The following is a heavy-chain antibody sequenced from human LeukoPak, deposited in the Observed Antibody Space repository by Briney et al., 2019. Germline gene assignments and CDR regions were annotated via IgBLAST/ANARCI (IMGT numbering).Heavy chain of an antibody. V-gene: IGHV4-39*01. J-gene: IGHJ4*02. D-gene: IGHD2-15*01. CDR1: GGSISSSSYY. CDR2: IYYSGST. CDR3: ARQSRCSSYGY. Sequence: SETLSLTCTVSGGSISSSSYYWGWIRQPPGKGLEWIGSIYYSGSTYYNPSLKSRVTISVDTSKNQFSLKLSSVTAADTAVYYCARQSRCSSYGYWGQGTLVTVSS.